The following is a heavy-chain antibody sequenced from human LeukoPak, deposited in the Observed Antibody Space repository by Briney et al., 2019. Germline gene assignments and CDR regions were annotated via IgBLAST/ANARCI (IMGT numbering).Heavy chain of an antibody. CDR1: GYTFTSYG. CDR2: ISANNGNT. D-gene: IGHD5-12*01. CDR3: ARVTAVGGYLPYWFDP. Sequence: ASVKVSCKASGYTFTSYGITWVRQAPGQGLEWMGWISANNGNTNYAQKLQGRVTMTTDTSTSTAYMGLRSLRSDDTALYYCARVTAVGGYLPYWFDPWGQGTLVTVSS. J-gene: IGHJ5*02. V-gene: IGHV1-18*01.